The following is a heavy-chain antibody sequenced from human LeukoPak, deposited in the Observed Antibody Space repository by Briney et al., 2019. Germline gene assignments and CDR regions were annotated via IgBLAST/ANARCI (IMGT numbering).Heavy chain of an antibody. CDR2: IRSSSRTI. V-gene: IGHV3-48*01. CDR1: GFTFSSYS. CDR3: ARAVVPAAMDGGNYYYYYYMDV. J-gene: IGHJ6*03. Sequence: GGSLRLSCAASGFTFSSYSMNWVRQAPGKGLEWVSYIRSSSRTIYYADSVKGRFTISRDNAKNLLYLQMNSLRAEDTAVYYCARAVVPAAMDGGNYYYYYYMDVWGKGTTVTISS. D-gene: IGHD2-2*01.